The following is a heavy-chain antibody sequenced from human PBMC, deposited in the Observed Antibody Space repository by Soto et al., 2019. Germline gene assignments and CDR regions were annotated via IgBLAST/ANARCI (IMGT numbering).Heavy chain of an antibody. CDR1: GFTFSSYA. J-gene: IGHJ6*02. CDR3: ARDRSLFYGMDV. V-gene: IGHV3-30-3*01. Sequence: GGSLRLSCAASGFTFSSYAMHWVRQAPGKGLEWVAVISYDGSNKYYADSVKGRFTISRDNSKNTLYLQMNSLRAEDTAVYYCARDRSLFYGMDVWGQGTKVTVYS. CDR2: ISYDGSNK. D-gene: IGHD3-3*01.